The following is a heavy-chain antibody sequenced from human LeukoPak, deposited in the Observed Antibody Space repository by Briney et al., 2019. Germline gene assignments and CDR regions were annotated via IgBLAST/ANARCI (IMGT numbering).Heavy chain of an antibody. Sequence: PGGSLRLSCAASGFTFSNYWMHWVRQAPGKGLVWVSRIHTDGISTTYADSVKGRFTISRDNAKNTLYLQMNSLRADDTAVYYCAREVRGDYFDFWGQGTLVTVSS. D-gene: IGHD3-16*01. CDR2: IHTDGIST. J-gene: IGHJ4*02. V-gene: IGHV3-74*01. CDR1: GFTFSNYW. CDR3: AREVRGDYFDF.